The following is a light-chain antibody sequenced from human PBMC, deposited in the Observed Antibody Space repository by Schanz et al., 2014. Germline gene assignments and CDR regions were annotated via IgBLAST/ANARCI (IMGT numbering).Light chain of an antibody. J-gene: IGLJ2*01. V-gene: IGLV2-14*02. CDR1: SSDVGSYNL. CDR3: SSYAGSNTVV. Sequence: QSALTQPASVSGSPGQSITISCTGTSSDVGSYNLVSWYQHHPGKAPKLMIYEGSKRPSGVSNRFSGSRSGNTASLTVSGLQAEDEADYYCSSYAGSNTVVFGGGTQLTVL. CDR2: EGS.